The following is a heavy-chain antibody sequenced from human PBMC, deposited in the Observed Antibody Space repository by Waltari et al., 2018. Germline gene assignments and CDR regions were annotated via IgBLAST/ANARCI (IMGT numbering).Heavy chain of an antibody. J-gene: IGHJ4*02. V-gene: IGHV3-11*01. D-gene: IGHD5-12*01. CDR2: ISRDEKTK. Sequence: QVQLVEFGGDLVKAGGAHSLSCAASGFTLSDSHLSWVLSAPGKGLEWLLSISRDEKTKYYSAAAKGRFTISRDSARTSVFLLMSSLRVEDTAVFYCVIVSNEDGYNSFDSWGQGTLVTVSS. CDR1: GFTLSDSH. CDR3: VIVSNEDGYNSFDS.